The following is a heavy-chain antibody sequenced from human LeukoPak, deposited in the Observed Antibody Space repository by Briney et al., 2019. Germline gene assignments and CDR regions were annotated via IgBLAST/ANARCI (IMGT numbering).Heavy chain of an antibody. CDR2: INSDESTT. CDR1: GFTFSNYW. D-gene: IGHD6-19*01. J-gene: IGHJ4*02. Sequence: GGSLRLSCAASGFTFSNYWMHWVRQAPGKGLVWVSRINSDESTTNYADSVKGRFTISRDNAKNTLYLQMNSLRAEDTAVYYCAAGYSSGWYLGSFDYWGQGTLVTVSS. CDR3: AAGYSSGWYLGSFDY. V-gene: IGHV3-74*01.